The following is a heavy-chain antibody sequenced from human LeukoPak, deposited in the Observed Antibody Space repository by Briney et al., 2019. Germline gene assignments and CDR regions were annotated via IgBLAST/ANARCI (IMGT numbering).Heavy chain of an antibody. CDR2: IRYDGSLK. V-gene: IGHV3-30*02. D-gene: IGHD2-21*02. J-gene: IGHJ4*02. Sequence: GRSLRLSCAASGFTFSDYYMSWVRQAPGKGLEWVAFIRYDGSLKYYLDSVKGRFTISRDNSKNTLYLQMDSLRAEDAAVYYCAPEGETGDRDGYFDFWGQGTLVTVSS. CDR1: GFTFSDYY. CDR3: APEGETGDRDGYFDF.